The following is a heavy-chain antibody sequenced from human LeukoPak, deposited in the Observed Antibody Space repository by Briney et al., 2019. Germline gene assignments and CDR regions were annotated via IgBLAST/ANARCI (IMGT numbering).Heavy chain of an antibody. CDR1: GFTFKSYG. D-gene: IGHD5-12*01. V-gene: IGHV3-21*06. Sequence: GGSLRLSCAASGFTFKSYGMHWVRQAPGKGLEWVSCIHGSASYNYYADSVKGRFTISRDSAKNSLYLEMSSLRVEDTAVYYCVRAFGGYDSQRFYYNMDVWGKGTTVIVSS. CDR3: VRAFGGYDSQRFYYNMDV. CDR2: IHGSASYN. J-gene: IGHJ6*03.